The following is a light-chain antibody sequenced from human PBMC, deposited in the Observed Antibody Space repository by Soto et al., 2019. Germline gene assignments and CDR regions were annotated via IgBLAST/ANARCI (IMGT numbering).Light chain of an antibody. Sequence: PGERATLSCRASENINRNLAWYQQKPGQAPRLVIYDASTRATGIPDRYSGSGSVTEFTLTISSLQSEDFGVYYCQQFPSWPSVGPWNKVEIK. V-gene: IGKV3-15*01. CDR2: DAS. J-gene: IGKJ3*01. CDR3: QQFPSWPS. CDR1: ENINRN.